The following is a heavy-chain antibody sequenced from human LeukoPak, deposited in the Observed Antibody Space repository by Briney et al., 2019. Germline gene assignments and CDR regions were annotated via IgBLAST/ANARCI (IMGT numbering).Heavy chain of an antibody. CDR1: GFSFSNYG. V-gene: IGHV3-30*03. CDR2: ISFDASNK. Sequence: GGSLRLSCAASGFSFSNYGMSWVRQAPGKGLEWVAVISFDASNKYYADSVKGRFTISRDNSKNTLYLQMNSLRAEDAAVYYCATEGSFDYWGQGTLVTVSS. CDR3: ATEGSFDY. J-gene: IGHJ4*02.